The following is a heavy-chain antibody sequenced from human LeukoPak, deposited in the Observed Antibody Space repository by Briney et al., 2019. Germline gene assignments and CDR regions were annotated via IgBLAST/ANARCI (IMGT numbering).Heavy chain of an antibody. Sequence: GGSLRLSCAASGFTFSSYEMNWVRQAPGKGLEWVSYISSSGSTIYYADSVKGRFTISRDNAKNSLYLQMNSLRAEDTAVYYCARVRYDGTGYYSIFDYWGQGTLVTVSS. J-gene: IGHJ4*02. V-gene: IGHV3-48*03. CDR2: ISSSGSTI. D-gene: IGHD3-22*01. CDR1: GFTFSSYE. CDR3: ARVRYDGTGYYSIFDY.